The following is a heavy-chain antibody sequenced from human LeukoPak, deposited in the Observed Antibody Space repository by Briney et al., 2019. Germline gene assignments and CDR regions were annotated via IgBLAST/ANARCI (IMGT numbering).Heavy chain of an antibody. V-gene: IGHV4-4*07. CDR3: ARQIASAGTAGFDF. Sequence: SETLSLTCTVSGGSISDNYWSWIRQPPGKGLEWIGRIYSTGSTNYNPSLKSRVTMSVDTSKNQFSLRLRSVTAADTAVYYRARQIASAGTAGFDFWGQGALVTVSS. CDR2: IYSTGST. D-gene: IGHD6-13*01. J-gene: IGHJ4*02. CDR1: GGSISDNY.